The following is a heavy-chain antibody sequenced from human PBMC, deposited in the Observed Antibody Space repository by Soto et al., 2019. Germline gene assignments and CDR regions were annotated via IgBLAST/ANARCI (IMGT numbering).Heavy chain of an antibody. CDR3: ARSFGVAAAGPFDY. J-gene: IGHJ4*02. CDR1: GGSISSGGYY. CDR2: IYYSGST. D-gene: IGHD6-13*01. V-gene: IGHV4-31*03. Sequence: QVQLQESGPGLVKPSQTLSLTCTVSGGSISSGGYYWSWIRQHPGKGLEWIGYIYYSGSTYYNPSLKSRVTITVYTPXNQCSLKLSSVTAADTAVYYWARSFGVAAAGPFDYWGQGTLVTVSS.